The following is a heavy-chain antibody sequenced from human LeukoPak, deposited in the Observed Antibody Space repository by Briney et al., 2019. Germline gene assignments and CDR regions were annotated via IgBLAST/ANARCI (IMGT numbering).Heavy chain of an antibody. D-gene: IGHD3-22*01. Sequence: NPSETLSLTCAVYGGSFSGYYWSWIRQPPGKGLEWIGEINHSGSTNYNPSLKSRVTISVDTSKNQFSLKLSSVTAADTAVYYCATPRRYSYDSSGYYYYWGQGTLVSVSS. J-gene: IGHJ4*02. CDR1: GGSFSGYY. CDR3: ATPRRYSYDSSGYYYY. CDR2: INHSGST. V-gene: IGHV4-34*01.